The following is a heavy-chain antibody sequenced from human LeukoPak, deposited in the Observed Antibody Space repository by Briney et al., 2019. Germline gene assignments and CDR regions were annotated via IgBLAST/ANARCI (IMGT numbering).Heavy chain of an antibody. CDR1: GFTFSSYA. D-gene: IGHD3-10*01. CDR3: AKVYGSGSYQDY. Sequence: PGGSLRLSCAASGFTFSSYAMSWVRQAPGKGLEWVSDISGSGGSTYYAESVKGRFTISRDNSKNTLYLQMNSLRAEDTAVYYCAKVYGSGSYQDYWGQGTLVTVSS. J-gene: IGHJ4*02. CDR2: ISGSGGST. V-gene: IGHV3-23*01.